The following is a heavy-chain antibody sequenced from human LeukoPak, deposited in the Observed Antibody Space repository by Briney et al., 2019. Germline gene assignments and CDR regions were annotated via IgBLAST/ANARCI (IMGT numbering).Heavy chain of an antibody. J-gene: IGHJ6*03. V-gene: IGHV4-34*01. CDR1: GGSYSGYY. CDR2: INHSGST. CDR3: ASRHYYYYYMDV. Sequence: SDTLSLTCAVYGGSYSGYYWRWIRQPPGKGLEWVGEINHSGSTNYNPSLKSRVTISVDTSKNQFSLKLSSVTAADTAVYYCASRHYYYYYMDVWGKGTTVTVSS.